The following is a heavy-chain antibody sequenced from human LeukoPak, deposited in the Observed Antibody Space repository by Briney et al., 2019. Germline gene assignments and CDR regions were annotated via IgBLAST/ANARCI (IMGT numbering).Heavy chain of an antibody. CDR3: AGGSITIFGVDHYYYYYGMDV. J-gene: IGHJ6*02. V-gene: IGHV4-61*02. Sequence: SQTLSLTCTVSGGSISSGSYYWSWIRQPAGEGLEWIGRIYTSGSTNYNPSLKSRVTISVDTSKNQFSLKLSSVTAADTAVYYCAGGSITIFGVDHYYYYYGMDVWGQGTTVTVSS. CDR1: GGSISSGSYY. CDR2: IYTSGST. D-gene: IGHD3-3*01.